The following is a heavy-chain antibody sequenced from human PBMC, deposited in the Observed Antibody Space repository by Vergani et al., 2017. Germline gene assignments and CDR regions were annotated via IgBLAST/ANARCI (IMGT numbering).Heavy chain of an antibody. Sequence: EVQLVESGGGLVQPGGSLRLSCAASGFTVSSNYMSWVRQAPGKGLEWVSVIYSGGSTYYADSVKGRFTISRHNSKNTLYLQMNSLRAEDTAVYYCAKPITMVRGVFDYWGQGTLVTVSS. J-gene: IGHJ4*02. V-gene: IGHV3-53*04. D-gene: IGHD3-10*01. CDR1: GFTVSSNY. CDR3: AKPITMVRGVFDY. CDR2: IYSGGST.